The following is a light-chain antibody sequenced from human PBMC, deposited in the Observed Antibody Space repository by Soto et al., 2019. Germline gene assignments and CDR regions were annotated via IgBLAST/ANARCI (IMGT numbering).Light chain of an antibody. CDR1: SSDIGNYNY. V-gene: IGLV2-14*03. Sequence: QSVLTQTASVSGSPGQSITISCSGTSSDIGNYNYVSWYQQHPGNAPKLMIYDVSNRPSGVSNRFSGSKSGNTASLTISGLQPQDEADYYCSSYTSLSTWVFGGGTKVTVL. CDR2: DVS. CDR3: SSYTSLSTWV. J-gene: IGLJ2*01.